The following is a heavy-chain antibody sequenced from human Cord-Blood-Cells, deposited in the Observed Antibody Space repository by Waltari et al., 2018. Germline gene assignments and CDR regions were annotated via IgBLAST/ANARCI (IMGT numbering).Heavy chain of an antibody. CDR3: ADGYYYGMDV. CDR2: INHSGST. J-gene: IGHJ6*02. V-gene: IGHV4-34*01. Sequence: WSWIRQPPGKGLEWIGEINHSGSTNYNPSLKSRVTISVDTSKNQFSLKLSSVTAADTAVYYCADGYYYGMDVWGQGTTVTVSS.